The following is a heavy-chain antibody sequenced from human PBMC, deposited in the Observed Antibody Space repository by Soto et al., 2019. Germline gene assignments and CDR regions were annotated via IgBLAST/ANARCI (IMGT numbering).Heavy chain of an antibody. J-gene: IGHJ6*02. V-gene: IGHV1-58*01. CDR3: ASGRDSEQRYNWNYVPGYYYGMDV. CDR1: GFTFTSSA. D-gene: IGHD1-7*01. Sequence: GASVKVSCKASGFTFTSSAVQWVRQARGQRLEWIGWIVVGSGNTNYAQKFQERVTITRDMSTSTAYMELSSLRSEDTAVYYCASGRDSEQRYNWNYVPGYYYGMDVWGQGTTVTVSS. CDR2: IVVGSGNT.